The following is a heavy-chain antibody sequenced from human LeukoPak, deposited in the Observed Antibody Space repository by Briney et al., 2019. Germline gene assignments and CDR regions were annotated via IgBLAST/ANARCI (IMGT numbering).Heavy chain of an antibody. CDR1: GGSISSYY. Sequence: SETLSLTCTVSGGSISSYYWSWIRQPPGKGLEWIGYIYYSGSTNYNPSLKSRVTISVDTSKNQFSLKLSSVTAADTAVYYCAIDSAAGTWFDPWGQGTLVTVSS. CDR2: IYYSGST. CDR3: AIDSAAGTWFDP. V-gene: IGHV4-59*01. J-gene: IGHJ5*02. D-gene: IGHD6-13*01.